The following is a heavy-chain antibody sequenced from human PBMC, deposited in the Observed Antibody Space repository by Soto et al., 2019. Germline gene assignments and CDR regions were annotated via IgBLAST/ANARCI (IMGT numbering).Heavy chain of an antibody. V-gene: IGHV4-34*01. Sequence: QVQLQQWGAGLLKPSETLSLTCAVYGGSFSGYYWSWIRQPPGKGLEWIGEINHSGSTNYNPSLKSRVTISVDTSKNQFSLKLSSVTAADTAVYYWARGSSIAASGYWGQGTLVTVSS. CDR3: ARGSSIAASGY. J-gene: IGHJ4*02. CDR2: INHSGST. CDR1: GGSFSGYY. D-gene: IGHD6-6*01.